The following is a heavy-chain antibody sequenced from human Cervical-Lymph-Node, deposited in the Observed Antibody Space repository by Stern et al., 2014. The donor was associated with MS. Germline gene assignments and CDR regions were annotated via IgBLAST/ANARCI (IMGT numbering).Heavy chain of an antibody. D-gene: IGHD2-2*01. Sequence: EVQLVESGGGLVQPGGSLRLSCAAPGFTFSDSAMSWVRQAPGKGLEWVSSICGNGVSGHYADSVKGRFTISRDNSKNTQYLQMNSLRAEDTAVYYCARDFYIAVVPVAFFDNWGQGTLVTVSS. V-gene: IGHV3-23*04. CDR2: ICGNGVSG. J-gene: IGHJ4*02. CDR1: GFTFSDSA. CDR3: ARDFYIAVVPVAFFDN.